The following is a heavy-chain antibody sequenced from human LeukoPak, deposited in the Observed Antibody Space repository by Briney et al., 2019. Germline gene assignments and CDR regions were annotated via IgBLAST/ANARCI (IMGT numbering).Heavy chain of an antibody. D-gene: IGHD4-17*01. J-gene: IGHJ3*02. Sequence: PGGSLRLSCAASGFTFSSYGMHWVRQAPGKGLEWVAVIWYDGSNKYYADSVKGRFTISRDNSKNTLYLQMNSLRAEDTAVYYCAKVVSTVTTRDHDAFDIWGQGTMVNVSS. CDR2: IWYDGSNK. CDR3: AKVVSTVTTRDHDAFDI. CDR1: GFTFSSYG. V-gene: IGHV3-33*06.